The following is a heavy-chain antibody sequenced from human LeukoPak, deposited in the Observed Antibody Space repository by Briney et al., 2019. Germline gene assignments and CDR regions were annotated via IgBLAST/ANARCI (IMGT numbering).Heavy chain of an antibody. J-gene: IGHJ4*02. CDR1: GFTVSSNY. CDR3: ARVPCSSTSCYGDH. V-gene: IGHV3-66*01. D-gene: IGHD2-2*01. CDR2: IYSGGST. Sequence: GGSLRLSCPAFGFTVSSNYMSWVRQAPGKGLEWVSVIYSGGSTYYADSVKGRFTISRDNSKNTLYLQMNSLRAEDTAVYYCARVPCSSTSCYGDHWGQGTLVTVSS.